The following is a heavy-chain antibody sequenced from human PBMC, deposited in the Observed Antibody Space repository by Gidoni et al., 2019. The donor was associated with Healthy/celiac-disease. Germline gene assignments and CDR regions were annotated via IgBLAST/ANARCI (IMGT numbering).Heavy chain of an antibody. CDR2: ISYDGSNK. Sequence: QVQLVESGGGVVQPGRSLRLACAASGFTFSSYGRHWVRQAPGKGLEGVAVISYDGSNKYYADSVKGRFTISRDNSKTTLYLQMNSLRAEDTAVYYCAKDKDDSSGYYFYYYGMDVWGQGTTVTVSS. V-gene: IGHV3-30*18. J-gene: IGHJ6*02. CDR3: AKDKDDSSGYYFYYYGMDV. D-gene: IGHD3-22*01. CDR1: GFTFSSYG.